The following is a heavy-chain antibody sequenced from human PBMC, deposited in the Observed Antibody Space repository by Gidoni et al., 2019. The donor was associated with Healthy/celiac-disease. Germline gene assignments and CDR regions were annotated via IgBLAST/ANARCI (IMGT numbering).Heavy chain of an antibody. CDR2: IYPGDSDT. J-gene: IGHJ3*02. Sequence: EVQLVQSGAAVNMPGESLQISCTCSGYRFTIYWTGWVRQMPGKGLEWMGIIYPGDSDTRYSPSFQGQVTISADKSISTAYLQWSSLKASDTAMYYCARPGPYDSSGYYYVDAFDIWGQGTMVTVSS. CDR1: GYRFTIYW. V-gene: IGHV5-51*01. D-gene: IGHD3-22*01. CDR3: ARPGPYDSSGYYYVDAFDI.